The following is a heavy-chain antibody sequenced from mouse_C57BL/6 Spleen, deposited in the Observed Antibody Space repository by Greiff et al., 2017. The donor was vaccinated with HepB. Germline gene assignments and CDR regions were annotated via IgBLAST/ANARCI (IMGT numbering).Heavy chain of an antibody. CDR1: GYAFSSYW. CDR3: ASSETGTGFAY. D-gene: IGHD4-1*01. J-gene: IGHJ3*01. Sequence: QVQLQQSGAELVKPGASVKISCKASGYAFSSYWMNWVKQRPGKGLEWIGDIYPGSGSTNYNEKFKSKATLTVDTSSSTAYMQLSSLTSEDSAVYYCASSETGTGFAYWGQGTLVTVSA. CDR2: IYPGSGST. V-gene: IGHV1-55*01.